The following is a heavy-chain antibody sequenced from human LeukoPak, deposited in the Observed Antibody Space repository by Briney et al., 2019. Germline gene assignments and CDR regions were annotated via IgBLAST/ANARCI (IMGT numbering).Heavy chain of an antibody. V-gene: IGHV4-39*01. D-gene: IGHD1-7*01. CDR3: ARGRLTGTTDY. CDR1: GGSISSSSYY. Sequence: SETLSLTCTVSGGSISSSSYYWGWIRQPPGKGLEWIGSIYYSGSTYYNPSLKSRVTISVDTSKNQFSLKLSSVTAADTAVYYCARGRLTGTTDYWGQGTLVTVSS. CDR2: IYYSGST. J-gene: IGHJ4*02.